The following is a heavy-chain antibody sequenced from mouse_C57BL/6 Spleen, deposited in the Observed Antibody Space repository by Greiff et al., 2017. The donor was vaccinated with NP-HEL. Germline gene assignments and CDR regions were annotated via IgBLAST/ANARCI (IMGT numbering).Heavy chain of an antibody. Sequence: VQLKESGPELVKPGASVKMSCKASGYTFTDYNMHWVKQSHGKSLEWIGYINPNNGGTSYNQKFKGKATLTVNKSSSTAYMELRSLTSEDSAVYYCARSYDYGLYYFDYWGQGTTLTVSS. V-gene: IGHV1-22*01. J-gene: IGHJ2*01. CDR1: GYTFTDYN. CDR2: INPNNGGT. D-gene: IGHD2-4*01. CDR3: ARSYDYGLYYFDY.